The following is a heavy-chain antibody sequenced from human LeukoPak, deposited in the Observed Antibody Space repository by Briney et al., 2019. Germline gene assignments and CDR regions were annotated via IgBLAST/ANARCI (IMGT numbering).Heavy chain of an antibody. CDR3: AKGLNRYSSGWYSDFDY. V-gene: IGHV3-7*03. Sequence: GGSLRLSCAASGFTFSSYWMSWVRQAPGKGLEWVANIKQDGSEKHYVDSVKGRFTISRDNAKNSLYLQMNSLRAEDTAVYYCAKGLNRYSSGWYSDFDYWGQGILVTVSS. D-gene: IGHD6-19*01. CDR1: GFTFSSYW. J-gene: IGHJ4*02. CDR2: IKQDGSEK.